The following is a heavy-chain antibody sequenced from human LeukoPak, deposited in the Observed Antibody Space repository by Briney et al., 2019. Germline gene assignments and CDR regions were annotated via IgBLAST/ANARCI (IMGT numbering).Heavy chain of an antibody. J-gene: IGHJ2*01. CDR1: GGSFSGYY. CDR3: ARVRCSGGSCYASRGNFDL. CDR2: INHSGST. Sequence: SETLSLTCAVDGGSFSGYYWSWIRQPPGKGLEWIGEINHSGSTNYNPSLKSRVTISVDTSKNQFSLKLSSVTAADTAVYYCARVRCSGGSCYASRGNFDLWGRGTLVTVSS. D-gene: IGHD2-15*01. V-gene: IGHV4-34*01.